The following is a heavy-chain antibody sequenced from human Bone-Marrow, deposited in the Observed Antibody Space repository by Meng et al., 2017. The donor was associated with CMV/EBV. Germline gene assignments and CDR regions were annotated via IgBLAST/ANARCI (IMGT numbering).Heavy chain of an antibody. CDR2: ISYDGNNK. Sequence: GGSLRLSCAASGFTFSSYAMHWVRQAPGKGLEWVAVISYDGNNKYYTDSVKGRFTISRDNSKNTLYLQMDTLRPEDTAVYYCARDLSGGGMDYWGQGTLVTVSS. J-gene: IGHJ4*02. D-gene: IGHD3-16*01. CDR3: ARDLSGGGMDY. V-gene: IGHV3-30-3*01. CDR1: GFTFSSYA.